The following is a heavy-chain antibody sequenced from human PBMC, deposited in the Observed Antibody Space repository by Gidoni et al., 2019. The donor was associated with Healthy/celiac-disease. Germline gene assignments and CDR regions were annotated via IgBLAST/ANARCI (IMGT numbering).Heavy chain of an antibody. CDR3: AKEGGGYYYDSSGYYFDY. CDR1: GFTFSSDA. Sequence: EVQLVESGGGLVKPGGSLRLSCAASGFTFSSDAMSWVRQAPGKGLDWVSAISGSGGSTYYADSVKGRFTISRDNSKNTLYLQMNSLRAEDTAVYYCAKEGGGYYYDSSGYYFDYWGQGTLVTVSS. J-gene: IGHJ4*02. V-gene: IGHV3-23*04. D-gene: IGHD3-22*01. CDR2: ISGSGGST.